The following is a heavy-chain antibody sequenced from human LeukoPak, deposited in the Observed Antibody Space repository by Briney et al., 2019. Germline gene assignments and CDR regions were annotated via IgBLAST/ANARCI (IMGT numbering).Heavy chain of an antibody. J-gene: IGHJ4*02. Sequence: ASVKVSSKVSVYTLTELSMHWVRQAPGKGLEWMGGFDPEDGETIYAQKFQGRVTMTEDTSTDTAYIELSSVRSEDTAVYYCATSRTPRDYYDSNGYRPYYFDYWGQGTLVTVSS. D-gene: IGHD3-22*01. CDR1: VYTLTELS. V-gene: IGHV1-24*01. CDR3: ATSRTPRDYYDSNGYRPYYFDY. CDR2: FDPEDGET.